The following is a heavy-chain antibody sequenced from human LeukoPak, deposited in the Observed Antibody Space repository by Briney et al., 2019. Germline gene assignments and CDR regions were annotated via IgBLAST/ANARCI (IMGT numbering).Heavy chain of an antibody. Sequence: GSLRLSSAASGFTFSRYAMSWVRQAPVKGLEWVSAISGSGGSTYYADSVKGRFTISRDNSKNTLYLQMNSLRAEDTAVYYCAKESYYAFDIWGQGTMVTVSS. CDR2: ISGSGGST. D-gene: IGHD1-26*01. V-gene: IGHV3-23*01. J-gene: IGHJ3*02. CDR1: GFTFSRYA. CDR3: AKESYYAFDI.